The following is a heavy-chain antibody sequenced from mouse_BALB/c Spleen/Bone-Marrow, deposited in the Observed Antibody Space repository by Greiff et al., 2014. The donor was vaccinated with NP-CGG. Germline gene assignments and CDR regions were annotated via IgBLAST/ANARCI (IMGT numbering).Heavy chain of an antibody. V-gene: IGHV1-7*01. CDR2: INPSTGYT. CDR1: GYTFTSYW. D-gene: IGHD1-1*01. Sequence: VQLQESGAELAKPGASVKMSCRASGYTFTSYWMHWVKQRPGQGLEWIGYINPSTGYTEYNQKFKDKATLTADKSSNTAYMQLSSLTSEDSAVYYCARGYGSSLVFAYWGQGTLVTVSP. CDR3: ARGYGSSLVFAY. J-gene: IGHJ3*01.